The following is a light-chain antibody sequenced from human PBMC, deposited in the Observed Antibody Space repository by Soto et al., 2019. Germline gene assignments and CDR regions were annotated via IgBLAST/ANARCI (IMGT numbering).Light chain of an antibody. CDR2: KNN. Sequence: QSVLTQPPSVSGAPGQTITMSCTGSGSNVGASYDVHWYQFLPGAGPRLLIYKNNNRPSGVPDRFSGSKSGTSASLAITGLRAEDEADYYCQSYDNILSGPLFGGGTKVTVL. V-gene: IGLV1-40*01. CDR1: GSNVGASYD. J-gene: IGLJ3*02. CDR3: QSYDNILSGPL.